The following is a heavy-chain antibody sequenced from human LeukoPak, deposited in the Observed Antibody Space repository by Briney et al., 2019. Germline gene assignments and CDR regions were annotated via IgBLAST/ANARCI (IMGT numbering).Heavy chain of an antibody. CDR3: AKPEDSSGYYWNDAFDI. CDR1: GFTFSSYA. V-gene: IGHV3-23*01. Sequence: PGGSLRLSCAVSGFTFSSYAMSWVRQAPGKGLEWVSAISGTGGSTYYADSVKGRFTISRDNSKNTLYLQMNSLRAEDTAVYYCAKPEDSSGYYWNDAFDIWGQGIMVIVSS. D-gene: IGHD3-22*01. CDR2: ISGTGGST. J-gene: IGHJ3*02.